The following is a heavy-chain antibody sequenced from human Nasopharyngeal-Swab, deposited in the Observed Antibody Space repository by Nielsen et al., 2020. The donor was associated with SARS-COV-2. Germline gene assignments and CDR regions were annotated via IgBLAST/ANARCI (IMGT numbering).Heavy chain of an antibody. Sequence: ASVKVSCKASGYTFTSCYMHWVRQAPGQGLEWMGIINPSGGSTSYAQKFQGRVTMTRDTSTSTVYMELSSLRSEDTAVYYCARDDIEGSTVTHNWFDPWGQGTLVTVSS. V-gene: IGHV1-46*01. J-gene: IGHJ5*02. CDR1: GYTFTSCY. CDR3: ARDDIEGSTVTHNWFDP. CDR2: INPSGGST. D-gene: IGHD4-17*01.